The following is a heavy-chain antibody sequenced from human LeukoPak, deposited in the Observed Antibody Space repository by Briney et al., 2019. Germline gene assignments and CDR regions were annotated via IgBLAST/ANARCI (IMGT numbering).Heavy chain of an antibody. CDR3: ARENKFTVTTLRFFDI. V-gene: IGHV4-4*07. CDR1: GGSISSYY. J-gene: IGHJ3*02. D-gene: IGHD4-17*01. CDR2: IYTSGST. Sequence: PSETLSLTCTVSGGSISSYYWSWIRQPAGKGLEWIGRIYTSGSTNYNPSLKSRVTMSVDTSKNQFSLKLSSVTATDTAVYYCARENKFTVTTLRFFDIWGQGTMVTVSS.